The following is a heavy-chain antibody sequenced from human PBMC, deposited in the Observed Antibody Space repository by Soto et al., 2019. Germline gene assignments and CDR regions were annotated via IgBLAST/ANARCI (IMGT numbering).Heavy chain of an antibody. CDR2: INPGGSEE. CDR1: GFSFSTFW. CDR3: ARGIVPPVICFDY. V-gene: IGHV3-7*01. J-gene: IGHJ4*02. Sequence: EVQLVDSGGGLVQPGGSLRLSCTASGFSFSTFWMSWVRQAPGKGLEWVANINPGGSEEYYVVSVKGRFTISRDNAKNSQFRQLNSLNAEDAAMYSCARGIVPPVICFDYWGQGALVSVSS. D-gene: IGHD1-26*01.